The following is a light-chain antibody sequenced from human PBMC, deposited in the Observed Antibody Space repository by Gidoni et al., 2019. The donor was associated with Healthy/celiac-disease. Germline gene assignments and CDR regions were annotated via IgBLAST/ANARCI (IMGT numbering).Light chain of an antibody. Sequence: QSALTQPAAVSGSPGQSITISCTGTSSDVGGYNYVSWYQQHPGKAHKLMIYEVSNRPSGVSNRFSVSKSGNTASLTISGLQAEDEADYYCSSYTSSSTLAFGTGTKVTVL. CDR1: SSDVGGYNY. J-gene: IGLJ1*01. CDR2: EVS. CDR3: SSYTSSSTLA. V-gene: IGLV2-14*01.